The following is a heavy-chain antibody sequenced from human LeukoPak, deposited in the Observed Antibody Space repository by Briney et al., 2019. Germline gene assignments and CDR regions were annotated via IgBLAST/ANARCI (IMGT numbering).Heavy chain of an antibody. Sequence: GGSLRLSCAASGFTLSTYGMHWVRQAPGKGLEWVAFIRYDGSDTYYGDSVKGRFTISRDNSRNTLFLQMNSLRAEDTAMYYCAKDLVAMIRGLITDWGQGTLVSVSS. CDR1: GFTLSTYG. J-gene: IGHJ4*02. CDR3: AKDLVAMIRGLITD. V-gene: IGHV3-30*02. D-gene: IGHD3-10*01. CDR2: IRYDGSDT.